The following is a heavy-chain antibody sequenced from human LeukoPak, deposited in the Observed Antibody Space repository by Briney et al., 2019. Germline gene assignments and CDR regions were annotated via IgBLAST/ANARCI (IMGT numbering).Heavy chain of an antibody. Sequence: AGSLRLSCAASGFSLSKYWMSWVRQAARKGLAWVANIKQDGSEGYYVDSAKGRFTISRDNAKNSLYLQMNSLRAEDTAVSYCARDRAPSVYSGYIHWGQGTLVTVSS. CDR3: ARDRAPSVYSGYIH. CDR1: GFSLSKYW. CDR2: IKQDGSEG. J-gene: IGHJ4*02. D-gene: IGHD3-22*01. V-gene: IGHV3-7*01.